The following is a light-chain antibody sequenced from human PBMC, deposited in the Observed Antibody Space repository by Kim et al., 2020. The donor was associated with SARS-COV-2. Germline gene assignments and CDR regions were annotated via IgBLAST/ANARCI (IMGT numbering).Light chain of an antibody. V-gene: IGLV3-21*04. Sequence: SYELTQPPSVSVAPGKTARITCGGNNIGSKSVHWYQQKSGQAPVLVIYYDSDRPSGIPERFSGSNSGNTATLTISRVEAGDEADYYCQGWDSSSDHRVFGGGTKLTVL. CDR1: NIGSKS. CDR2: YDS. CDR3: QGWDSSSDHRV. J-gene: IGLJ3*02.